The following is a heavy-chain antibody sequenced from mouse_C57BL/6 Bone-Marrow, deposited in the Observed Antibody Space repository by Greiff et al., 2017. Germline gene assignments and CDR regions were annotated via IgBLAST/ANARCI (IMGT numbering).Heavy chain of an antibody. CDR3: ARGGLLWYAMDY. D-gene: IGHD2-10*01. CDR2: IYPRSGNT. CDR1: GYTFTSYG. Sequence: VKLQESGAELARPGASVKLSCKASGYTFTSYGISWVKQRTGQGLEWIGGIYPRSGNTYYNEKFKGQATLTADKSSSTAYMELRSLTSEDSAVYFCARGGLLWYAMDYWGQGTSVTVSS. J-gene: IGHJ4*01. V-gene: IGHV1-81*01.